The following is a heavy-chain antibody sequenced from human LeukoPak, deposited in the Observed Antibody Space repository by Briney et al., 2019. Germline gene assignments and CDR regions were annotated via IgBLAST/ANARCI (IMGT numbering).Heavy chain of an antibody. D-gene: IGHD6-13*01. CDR2: IKQDGSEK. CDR3: ARDWQWQQLDGDAFDI. Sequence: GGSLRLSCAASGFTFSGYWMSWVRQAPGKGLEWVANIKQDGSEKYYVDSVKGRFTISRDNAKNSLFLQMNSLRAEDTAVYYCARDWQWQQLDGDAFDIWGQGPMVTVSS. V-gene: IGHV3-7*04. CDR1: GFTFSGYW. J-gene: IGHJ3*02.